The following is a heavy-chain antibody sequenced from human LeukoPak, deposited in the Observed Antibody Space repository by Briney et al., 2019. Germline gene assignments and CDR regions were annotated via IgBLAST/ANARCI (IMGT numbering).Heavy chain of an antibody. J-gene: IGHJ4*02. V-gene: IGHV3-23*01. CDR1: GFIFSIHG. CDR3: LRGDRRDY. Sequence: GGSLRLSCVASGFIFSIHGMNWVRQAPGKGLEWVSGIVGDAGRTYYADSVKGRFTISRDNAKDSLYLQMNSLRVEDTAVYYCLRGDRRDYWGQGTLVTVSS. CDR2: IVGDAGRT.